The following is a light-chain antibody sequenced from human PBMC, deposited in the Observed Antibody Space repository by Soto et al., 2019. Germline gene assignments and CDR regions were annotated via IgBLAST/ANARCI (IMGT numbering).Light chain of an antibody. CDR1: SSDVGGYNY. CDR2: EVS. J-gene: IGLJ1*01. Sequence: QSALTQPPSASGSPGQSVTISCTGTSSDVGGYNYVSWYQQHPGKAPKLMIYEVSTRPSGVPDRFSGSKSGNTASLTVSGLQPEDEADYYCSSSSGSNNLGVFGTGTKLTVL. CDR3: SSSSGSNNLGV. V-gene: IGLV2-8*01.